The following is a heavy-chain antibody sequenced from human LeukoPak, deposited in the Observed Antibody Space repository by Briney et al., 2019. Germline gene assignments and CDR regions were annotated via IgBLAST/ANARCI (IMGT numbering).Heavy chain of an antibody. CDR3: ASYYGDYAFDY. CDR2: INPNSGGP. D-gene: IGHD4-17*01. Sequence: ASVKVSCKHSGYTFTGYYMHWVRQAPRQGHAWMVWINPNSGGPNYAQKLQGRVTMTRGTSISAAYMELSRLRSDGTAVYFCASYYGDYAFDYWGEGTLVTVSS. J-gene: IGHJ4*02. CDR1: GYTFTGYY. V-gene: IGHV1-2*02.